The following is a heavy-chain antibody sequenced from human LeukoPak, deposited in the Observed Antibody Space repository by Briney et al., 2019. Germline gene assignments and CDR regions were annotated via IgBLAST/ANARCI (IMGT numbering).Heavy chain of an antibody. D-gene: IGHD6-19*01. Sequence: PGGSLRLSCAASGFTFSTYAMSWVRQAPGKGLEWVSSISGSGGNTYYADSVKGRFTISRDNSKNTLYLQMNSLRAEDTAVYYCARTKYSSGWYDYWGQGTLVTVSS. V-gene: IGHV3-23*01. J-gene: IGHJ4*02. CDR3: ARTKYSSGWYDY. CDR2: ISGSGGNT. CDR1: GFTFSTYA.